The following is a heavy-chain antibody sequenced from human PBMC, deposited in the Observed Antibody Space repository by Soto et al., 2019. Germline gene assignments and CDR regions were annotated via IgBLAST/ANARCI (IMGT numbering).Heavy chain of an antibody. V-gene: IGHV3-23*01. D-gene: IGHD4-17*01. J-gene: IGHJ4*02. CDR1: GFTFSTNA. CDR3: AKEYRSATVNSRRIEY. Sequence: PGGSLRLPCAASGFTFSTNAMSWVRQAPGKGLEWVSVISGSGGSTNYADSVKGRFTISRDNSKNTLYLQMNSLRAEDTAVYYCAKEYRSATVNSRRIEYWGLGTPVTVSS. CDR2: ISGSGGST.